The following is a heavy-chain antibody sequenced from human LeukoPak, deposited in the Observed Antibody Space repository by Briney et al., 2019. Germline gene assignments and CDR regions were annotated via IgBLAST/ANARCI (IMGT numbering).Heavy chain of an antibody. CDR3: ARAKTLEPSPSNAFDI. CDR2: ISAYNGNT. V-gene: IGHV1-18*01. CDR1: GYTFTSYS. D-gene: IGHD1-1*01. Sequence: ASVKVSCKASGYTFTSYSYSWVRQAPGQGLEWMGWISAYNGNTKYAQKFQGRVTMTTVTSTSTAYMELRSLTSDDTAVYYCARAKTLEPSPSNAFDIWGQGTMVTVSS. J-gene: IGHJ3*02.